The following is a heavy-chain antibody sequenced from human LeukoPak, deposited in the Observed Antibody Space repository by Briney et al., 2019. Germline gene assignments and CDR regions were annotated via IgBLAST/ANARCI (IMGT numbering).Heavy chain of an antibody. Sequence: GGSLRLSCEPSIFVFSEYYMHWVRLAPGKGLEWLAVITNDGSRQFYADSVKGRFTVSRDNSKNTLYLQMNSLRAEDTAVYYCARSVYCSSTSCYHDYYYYMDVWGKGTTVTVSS. D-gene: IGHD2-2*01. CDR1: IFVFSEYY. J-gene: IGHJ6*03. CDR3: ARSVYCSSTSCYHDYYYYMDV. CDR2: ITNDGSRQ. V-gene: IGHV3-33*05.